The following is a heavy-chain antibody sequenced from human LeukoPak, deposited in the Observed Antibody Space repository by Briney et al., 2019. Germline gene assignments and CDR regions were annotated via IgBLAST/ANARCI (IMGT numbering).Heavy chain of an antibody. Sequence: GGSLRLSCAASGFSFSSYEMSWVRQPPGKGLEGVSYISSTAITIYYAGSVKGRFAISRDNATNSMYLPMNSLRPEDTAVYYCARGLYTTSSGRVVFFIWGQGTLVTVSS. CDR3: ARGLYTTSSGRVVFFI. CDR2: ISSTAITI. J-gene: IGHJ4*02. D-gene: IGHD6-6*01. V-gene: IGHV3-48*03. CDR1: GFSFSSYE.